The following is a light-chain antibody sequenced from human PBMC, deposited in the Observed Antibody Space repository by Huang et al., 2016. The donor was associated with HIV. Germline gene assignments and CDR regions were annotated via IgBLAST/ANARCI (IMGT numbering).Light chain of an antibody. CDR1: QSLLHSNGYNY. V-gene: IGKV2-28*01. Sequence: EIVMTQSPLSLPVTPGEPASISCRSSQSLLHSNGYNYLDWYLQKPGQSPQLLIYLGSNRASGVPDRLSGSGSGTDFTLKISRVEAEDVGIYYCMQALQTPVFGPGTRVEIK. CDR3: MQALQTPV. CDR2: LGS. J-gene: IGKJ3*01.